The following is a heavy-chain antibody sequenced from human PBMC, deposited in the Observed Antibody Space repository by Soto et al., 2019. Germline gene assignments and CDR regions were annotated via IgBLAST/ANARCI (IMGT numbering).Heavy chain of an antibody. D-gene: IGHD2-21*02. CDR1: GFAFSSYW. J-gene: IGHJ6*02. V-gene: IGHV3-7*05. CDR2: VDEDGNER. CDR3: ARAPQVTTFHYVMDF. Sequence: VQLVESGGGLVQPGGSLRLSCRASGFAFSSYWMNWVRQAPGKGLEWVASVDEDGNERYYVDSVKGRFTISRDNAMNSLYLQMNSLRPEATAIYYCARAPQVTTFHYVMDFSDQGTTVTVSS.